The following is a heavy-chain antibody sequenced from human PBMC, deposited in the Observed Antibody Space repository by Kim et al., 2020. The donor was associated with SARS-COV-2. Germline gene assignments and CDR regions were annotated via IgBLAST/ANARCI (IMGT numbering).Heavy chain of an antibody. Sequence: ASVKVSCKASGYTFTGYYMHWVRQAPGQGLEWMGWINPNSGGTNYAQKFQGRVTMTRDTSISTAYMELSRLRSDDTAVYYCARVWTWGDSSSSDYWGQGTLVTVSS. J-gene: IGHJ4*02. CDR3: ARVWTWGDSSSSDY. CDR2: INPNSGGT. CDR1: GYTFTGYY. D-gene: IGHD6-6*01. V-gene: IGHV1-2*02.